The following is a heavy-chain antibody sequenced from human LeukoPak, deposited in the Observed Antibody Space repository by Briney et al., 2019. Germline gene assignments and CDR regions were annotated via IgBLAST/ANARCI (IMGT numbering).Heavy chain of an antibody. J-gene: IGHJ4*02. CDR1: GRTFSSYA. V-gene: IGHV1-69*05. Sequence: ASVKVSCKASGRTFSSYAISWVRQAPGQGLEWMGGIIPIFGTANYAQKFQGRVTITTDESTGTAYMELSRLRSEDTAVYYCARENYDSWSGYFKYFDYWGQGTLVTVSS. D-gene: IGHD3-3*01. CDR3: ARENYDSWSGYFKYFDY. CDR2: IIPIFGTA.